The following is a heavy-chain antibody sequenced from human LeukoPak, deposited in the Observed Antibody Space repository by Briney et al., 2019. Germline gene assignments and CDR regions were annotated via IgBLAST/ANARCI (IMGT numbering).Heavy chain of an antibody. D-gene: IGHD6-13*01. J-gene: IGHJ5*02. CDR3: ARDSIAAATNWFDP. CDR1: GYTFTSYA. Sequence: ASVKVSCKASGYTFTSYAMHWVRQAPGQRLERMGWINAGNGNTKYSQKFQGRVTLTRDTSASTAYMELSSLRSEDTAVYYCARDSIAAATNWFDPWGQGTLVTVSS. V-gene: IGHV1-3*01. CDR2: INAGNGNT.